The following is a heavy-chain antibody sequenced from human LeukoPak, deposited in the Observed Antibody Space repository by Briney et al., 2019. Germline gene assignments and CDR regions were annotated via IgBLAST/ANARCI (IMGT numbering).Heavy chain of an antibody. Sequence: GGSLRLSCAASGFTFGTYAMSWVRQAPGKGLEWVSTIDNSGGYTYYADSVKGRFSISRDNPKNTLYLQMNSPRAEDTAVYYCARNGVASTYDIWGQGTMVTVSS. CDR2: IDNSGGYT. CDR1: GFTFGTYA. J-gene: IGHJ3*02. V-gene: IGHV3-23*01. CDR3: ARNGVASTYDI. D-gene: IGHD3-3*01.